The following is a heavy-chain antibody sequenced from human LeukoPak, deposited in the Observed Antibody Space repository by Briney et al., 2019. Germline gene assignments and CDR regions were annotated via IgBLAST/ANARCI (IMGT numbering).Heavy chain of an antibody. V-gene: IGHV4-4*07. Sequence: SETLSLTCTVSGGSISSYYWSWIRQPAGKGLEGIGRIYTSGSTNYNPSLKSRGTMSVDTSKNQFSLKLSSVTAADTAVYYCARDGSSWPRVYWYFDFWGRGTLVTVSS. CDR3: ARDGSSWPRVYWYFDF. J-gene: IGHJ2*01. D-gene: IGHD6-13*01. CDR1: GGSISSYY. CDR2: IYTSGST.